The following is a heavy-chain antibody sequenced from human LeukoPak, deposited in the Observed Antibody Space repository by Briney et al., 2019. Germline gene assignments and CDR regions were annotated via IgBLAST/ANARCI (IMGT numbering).Heavy chain of an antibody. CDR1: GYTFTGYY. D-gene: IGHD3-10*01. J-gene: IGHJ5*02. Sequence: ASVKVSCKASGYTFTGYYMHWVRQAPGQGLEWMGWINPNSGGTNYAQKLQGRVTMTRDTSTSTVYMELSSLRSEDTAVYYCARADGSGTQIGINWFDPWGQGTLVTVSS. V-gene: IGHV1-2*02. CDR2: INPNSGGT. CDR3: ARADGSGTQIGINWFDP.